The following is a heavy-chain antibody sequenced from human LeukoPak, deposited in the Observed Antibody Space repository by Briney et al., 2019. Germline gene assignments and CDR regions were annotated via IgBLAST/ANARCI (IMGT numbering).Heavy chain of an antibody. CDR1: VFTLSSYA. CDR3: ARGVCSTSCYVGY. D-gene: IGHD2-2*01. CDR2: IWYDGSNK. V-gene: IGHV3-33*01. J-gene: IGHJ4*02. Sequence: GGSLRLSPAPSVFTLSSYAMRGVRHAPRKGLGRGAVIWYDGSNKYYADSVKGRFTISRDNSKNTLYLQMNSLRAKDTAVYYCARGVCSTSCYVGYWGQGTLVTVSS.